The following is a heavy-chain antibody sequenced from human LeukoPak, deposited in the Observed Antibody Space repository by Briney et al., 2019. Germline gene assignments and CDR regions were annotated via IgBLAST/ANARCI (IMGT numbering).Heavy chain of an antibody. Sequence: ASVKVSCKASGGTFSSYAISWVRQAPGQGLEWMGWISAYIGNTVHAQKFQGRLTMTTDTSTSTAYMELRSLGSDDTAVYYCARELRTPVSIYYFDNWGQGTLVTVSS. J-gene: IGHJ4*02. V-gene: IGHV1-18*01. CDR1: GGTFSSYA. CDR2: ISAYIGNT. CDR3: ARELRTPVSIYYFDN. D-gene: IGHD5/OR15-5a*01.